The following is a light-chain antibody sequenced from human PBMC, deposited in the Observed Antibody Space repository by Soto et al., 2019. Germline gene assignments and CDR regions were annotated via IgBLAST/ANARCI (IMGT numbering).Light chain of an antibody. V-gene: IGLV7-46*01. CDR2: DTN. J-gene: IGLJ2*01. Sequence: QAVVTQEPSLTVSPGGTVTLTCGSSTGAVTSGHYPYWFQQKPGQAPRTLIYDTNNKHSWTPARFSGSLLGGKAALTLSGAQAEDEAEYYCFLAYSGGRVFGGGTKLTVL. CDR3: FLAYSGGRV. CDR1: TGAVTSGHY.